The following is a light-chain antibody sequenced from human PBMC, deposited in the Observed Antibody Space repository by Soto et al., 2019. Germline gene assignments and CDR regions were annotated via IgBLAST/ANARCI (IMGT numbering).Light chain of an antibody. J-gene: IGLJ3*02. CDR1: NIGSKN. CDR3: QVWHTSTARV. V-gene: IGLV3-9*01. CDR2: RDS. Sequence: SYELTQPLSVSVALGQTARITCGGNNIGSKNVHWYQQKPGQAPVLVIYRDSNRPSGIPERFSGSNSGNTATLTISRAQAGDEADYSCQVWHTSTARVFGGGTKLTVL.